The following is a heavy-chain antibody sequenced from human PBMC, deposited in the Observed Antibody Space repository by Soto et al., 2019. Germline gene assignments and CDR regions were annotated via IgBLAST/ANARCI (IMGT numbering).Heavy chain of an antibody. CDR3: ATRITMIVVASDAFDI. J-gene: IGHJ3*02. Sequence: QVQLVQSGAEVKKPGSSVKVSCKASGGTFSSYAISWVRQAPGQGLEWMGGLIPIFGTANYAQKFQGRVTITADESTSTAYMELSSLRSEDTAVYYCATRITMIVVASDAFDIWGQGTMVTVSS. CDR2: LIPIFGTA. V-gene: IGHV1-69*01. D-gene: IGHD3-22*01. CDR1: GGTFSSYA.